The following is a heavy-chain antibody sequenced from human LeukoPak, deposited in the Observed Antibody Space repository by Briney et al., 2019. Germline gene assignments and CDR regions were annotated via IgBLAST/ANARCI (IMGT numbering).Heavy chain of an antibody. V-gene: IGHV4-59*01. Sequence: SETLSLTCTVSGGSFNSYYWTWIRQPPGKRLEWIGYIYYTGNTNYNPSLQSRVTMSVDTSKNQFSLKLSSVTAADTAVYYCASYKRITGCYTVDYWGQGTLVTVSS. CDR2: IYYTGNT. CDR1: GGSFNSYY. CDR3: ASYKRITGCYTVDY. D-gene: IGHD3/OR15-3a*01. J-gene: IGHJ4*02.